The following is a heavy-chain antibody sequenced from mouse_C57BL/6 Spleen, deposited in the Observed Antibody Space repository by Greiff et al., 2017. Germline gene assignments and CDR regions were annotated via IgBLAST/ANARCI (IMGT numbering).Heavy chain of an antibody. D-gene: IGHD4-1*01. V-gene: IGHV5-9-1*02. CDR2: ISSGGDYI. Sequence: EVQVVESGEGLVKPGGSLKLSCAACGFTFSSYAMSWVRQTPEKRLEWVAYISSGGDYIYYADTVKGRFTISRDNARNTLYLQMSSLKSEDTAMYYCTRDLAGTFAYWGQGTLVTVSA. J-gene: IGHJ3*01. CDR1: GFTFSSYA. CDR3: TRDLAGTFAY.